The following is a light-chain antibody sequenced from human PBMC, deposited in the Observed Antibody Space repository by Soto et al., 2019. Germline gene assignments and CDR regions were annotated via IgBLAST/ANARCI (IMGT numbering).Light chain of an antibody. J-gene: IGLJ3*02. CDR1: SSDVGAYNA. Sequence: QSALTQPASVSGSPGQSITISCTGTSSDVGAYNAVSWYQQHPGKAPKLMISEVSNRPSGVSNRFSGSKSGNTASLTISGLQAEDEADYYCSSYTSGTTLWVFGGGTKLTVL. CDR2: EVS. CDR3: SSYTSGTTLWV. V-gene: IGLV2-14*01.